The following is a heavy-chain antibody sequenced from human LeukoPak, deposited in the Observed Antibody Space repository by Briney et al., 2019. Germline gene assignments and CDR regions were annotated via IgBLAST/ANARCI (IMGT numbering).Heavy chain of an antibody. CDR3: ARGRIVGARSGWDY. CDR1: GGSISSYY. Sequence: SETLSLTCTVSGGSISSYYWSWIRQPPGKGLEWIGYIYYSGSTNYNPSLKSRVTISVDTSKNQFSLKLSSVTAADTAVYYCARGRIVGARSGWDYWGQETLVTVSS. J-gene: IGHJ4*02. V-gene: IGHV4-59*08. CDR2: IYYSGST. D-gene: IGHD1-26*01.